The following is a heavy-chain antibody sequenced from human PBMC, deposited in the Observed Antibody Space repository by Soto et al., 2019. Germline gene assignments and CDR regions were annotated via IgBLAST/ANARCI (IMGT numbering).Heavy chain of an antibody. CDR3: ARVNLKGAAYFFDY. D-gene: IGHD3-9*01. V-gene: IGHV4-30-4*01. Sequence: SETLSLTCSVFGLALMDGDCYWSWIRQPPGKGLEWIGYIFYSGSTNYSPSLKSRLSISVDTSKNQVSLKLNSLTAADTAVYYCARVNLKGAAYFFDYWGHGTLVTVSS. CDR1: GLALMDGDCY. CDR2: IFYSGST. J-gene: IGHJ4*01.